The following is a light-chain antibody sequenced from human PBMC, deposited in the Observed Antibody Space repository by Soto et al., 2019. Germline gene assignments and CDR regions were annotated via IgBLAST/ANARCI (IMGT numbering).Light chain of an antibody. V-gene: IGLV2-8*01. CDR1: SSDVGGYNY. Sequence: QSALTQPPSASGSPGQSVTISCTGMSSDVGGYNYVSWYQQHPGKAPKLMIYEVSKRPSGVPDRFSGSKSGNTASLTVSGLQAEDEADYYCSSYAGSNSVVFCGGTQLTVL. CDR3: SSYAGSNSVV. J-gene: IGLJ2*01. CDR2: EVS.